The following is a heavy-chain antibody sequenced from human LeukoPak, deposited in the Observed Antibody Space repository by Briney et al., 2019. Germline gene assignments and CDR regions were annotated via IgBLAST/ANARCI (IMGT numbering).Heavy chain of an antibody. CDR1: GGSFSGYY. Sequence: SETLSLTCAVYGGSFSGYYWSWTRQPPGKGLEWIGEINHSGSTNYNPSLKSRVTISVDTSKNQFSLKLSSVTAADTAVYYCARGRDYDILTGYRADYYYGMDVWGQGTTVTVSS. V-gene: IGHV4-34*01. D-gene: IGHD3-9*01. CDR3: ARGRDYDILTGYRADYYYGMDV. CDR2: INHSGST. J-gene: IGHJ6*02.